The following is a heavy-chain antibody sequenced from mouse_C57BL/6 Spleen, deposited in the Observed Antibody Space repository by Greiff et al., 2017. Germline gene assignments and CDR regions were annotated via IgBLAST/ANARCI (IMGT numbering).Heavy chain of an antibody. D-gene: IGHD1-1*01. Sequence: EVKLPESGPELVKPGASVKIPCKASGYTFTDYNMDWVKQSRGKSLEWIGDINPNNGGTIYNQKFKGKATLTVDKSSSTAYMELRSLTSEDTAVYYCARSDPRYYGSYYFDYWGQGTTLTVSS. CDR2: INPNNGGT. J-gene: IGHJ2*01. CDR1: GYTFTDYN. V-gene: IGHV1-18*01. CDR3: ARSDPRYYGSYYFDY.